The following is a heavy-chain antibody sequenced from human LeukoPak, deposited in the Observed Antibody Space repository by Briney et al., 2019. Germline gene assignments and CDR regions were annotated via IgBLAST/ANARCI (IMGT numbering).Heavy chain of an antibody. CDR2: ISYDGSNK. CDR1: GFTFSSYA. CDR3: ARDGSTFGELKYFDY. J-gene: IGHJ4*02. Sequence: GRSLRLSCAASGFTFSSYAMHWVRQAPGKGLEWVAVISYDGSNKYYADSVKGRLIISRDNSKNTLYLQMNSLRAEDTAVYYCARDGSTFGELKYFDYWGQGTLVTVSS. D-gene: IGHD3-10*01. V-gene: IGHV3-30*04.